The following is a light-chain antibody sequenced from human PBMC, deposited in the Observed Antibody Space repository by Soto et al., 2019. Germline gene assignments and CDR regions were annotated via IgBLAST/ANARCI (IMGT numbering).Light chain of an antibody. CDR2: DAS. CDR3: QQYDNLPLT. CDR1: QSVSSY. J-gene: IGKJ4*01. Sequence: EIVLTQSPVTLSLSPGERATLSCRASQSVSSYLAWYQQRPGQAPRLLIYDASNRATGIPARFSGSGSGTDFTLTIDNLEPEDFAIYYCQQYDNLPLTFGGGTKVDI. V-gene: IGKV3-11*01.